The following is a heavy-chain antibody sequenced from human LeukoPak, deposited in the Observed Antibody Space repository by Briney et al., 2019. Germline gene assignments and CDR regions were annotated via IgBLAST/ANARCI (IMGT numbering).Heavy chain of an antibody. J-gene: IGHJ4*02. Sequence: MTSQTLSLTCTVSGCSISSGGYYWSWIRQHPGKGLEWIGYIYYSGSTYYNPSLKRRVTISVDTYKNQFSLKLSSVTAADTAVYYCAREVVVTATDYEAYYFDYWGQGTLVTVSS. D-gene: IGHD2-21*02. CDR2: IYYSGST. V-gene: IGHV4-31*03. CDR1: GCSISSGGYY. CDR3: AREVVVTATDYEAYYFDY.